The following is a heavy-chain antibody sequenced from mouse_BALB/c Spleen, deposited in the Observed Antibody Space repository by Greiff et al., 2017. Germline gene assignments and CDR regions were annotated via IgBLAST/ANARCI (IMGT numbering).Heavy chain of an antibody. V-gene: IGHV5-12-2*01. CDR1: GFTFSSYT. D-gene: IGHD2-14*01. Sequence: EVQLVESGGGLVQPGGSLKLSCAASGFTFSSYTMSWVRQTPEKRLEWVAYISNGGGSTYYPDTVKGRFTISRDNAKNTLYLQMSSLKSEDTAMYYCARHGTTGYAMDYWGQGTSVTVSS. CDR2: ISNGGGST. J-gene: IGHJ4*01. CDR3: ARHGTTGYAMDY.